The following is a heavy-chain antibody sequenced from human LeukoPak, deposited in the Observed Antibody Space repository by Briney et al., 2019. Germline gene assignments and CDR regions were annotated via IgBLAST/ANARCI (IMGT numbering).Heavy chain of an antibody. Sequence: SETLSLTCTVSGGSISSSSYYWGWIRQPPGKGLEWIGEINHSGSTNYNPSLKSRVTISVDTSKNQFSLKLSSVTAADTAVYYCARGDKLTMIRLVNYYYYGMDVWGQGTTVTVSS. CDR2: INHSGST. CDR1: GGSISSSSYY. J-gene: IGHJ6*02. V-gene: IGHV4-39*07. D-gene: IGHD3-22*01. CDR3: ARGDKLTMIRLVNYYYYGMDV.